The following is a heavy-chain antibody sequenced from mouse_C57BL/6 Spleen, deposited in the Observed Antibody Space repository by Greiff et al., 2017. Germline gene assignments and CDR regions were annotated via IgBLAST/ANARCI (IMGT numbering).Heavy chain of an antibody. CDR3: ARHSPNYYGSSHWYFDV. V-gene: IGHV5-9*01. D-gene: IGHD1-1*01. Sequence: EVQRVESGGGLVKPGGSLKLSCAASGFTFSSYTMSWVRQTPEKRLEWVATISGGGGNTYYPDSVKGRFTISRDNAKNTLYLQMSSLRSEDTALYYCARHSPNYYGSSHWYFDVWGTGTTVTVSS. J-gene: IGHJ1*03. CDR2: ISGGGGNT. CDR1: GFTFSSYT.